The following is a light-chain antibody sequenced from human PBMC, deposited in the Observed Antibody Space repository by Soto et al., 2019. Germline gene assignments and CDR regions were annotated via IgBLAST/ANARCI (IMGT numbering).Light chain of an antibody. V-gene: IGKV1-5*01. CDR1: QSISGW. J-gene: IGKJ1*01. CDR3: QQYNTYRT. CDR2: DAS. Sequence: DIQVTQSPSTLSASVGDRVTITCRASQSISGWLAWYQQKPGKAPKLIIYDASSLESGVPSRFSGSGSGTEFPLTISSLQPDDFATYYCQQYNTYRTFGQGTKV.